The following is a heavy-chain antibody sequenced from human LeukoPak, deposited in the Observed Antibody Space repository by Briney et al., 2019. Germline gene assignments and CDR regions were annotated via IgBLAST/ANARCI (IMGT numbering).Heavy chain of an antibody. V-gene: IGHV3-21*01. CDR1: RFTFSSYS. D-gene: IGHD6-13*01. CDR3: ARDLGYSSSWTRWFDP. CDR2: SSSSSSYI. Sequence: AGSLRRSCAASRFTFSSYSMNWVRPAPGKGLEWVSSSSSSSSYIYYTDSVKGRFTISRDNAKNSLYLQMNSLRAEDTAVYYCARDLGYSSSWTRWFDPWGQGTLVTVSS. J-gene: IGHJ5*02.